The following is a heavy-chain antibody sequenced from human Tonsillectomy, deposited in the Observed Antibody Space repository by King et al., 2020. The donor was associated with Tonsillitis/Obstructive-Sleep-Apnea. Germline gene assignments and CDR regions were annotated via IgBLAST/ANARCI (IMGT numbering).Heavy chain of an antibody. Sequence: VQLVESGGGLVQPGGSLRLSCAASGFTFSNYAMSWVRPAPGKGRQGLSAISGSGGTTYYADSVKGRLTLSRDNSKNTLYLQMNSLRAEDTAVYYCAKIKDPRVLSGYVSFDYWGQGALVTVSS. J-gene: IGHJ4*02. CDR1: GFTFSNYA. CDR2: ISGSGGTT. D-gene: IGHD5-12*01. V-gene: IGHV3-23*04. CDR3: AKIKDPRVLSGYVSFDY.